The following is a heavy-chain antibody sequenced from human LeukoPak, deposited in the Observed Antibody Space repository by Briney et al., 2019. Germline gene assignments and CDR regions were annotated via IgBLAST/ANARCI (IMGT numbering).Heavy chain of an antibody. CDR1: GFTFSSYA. Sequence: GGSLRLSCAASGFTFSSYAMHWVRQAPGKGLEWVAVISYDGSNKYYADSVKGRFTISRDNSKNTLYLQMNSLRAEGTAVYYCAREASYGPFDYWGQGTLVTVSS. CDR3: AREASYGPFDY. CDR2: ISYDGSNK. J-gene: IGHJ4*02. V-gene: IGHV3-30-3*01. D-gene: IGHD5-18*01.